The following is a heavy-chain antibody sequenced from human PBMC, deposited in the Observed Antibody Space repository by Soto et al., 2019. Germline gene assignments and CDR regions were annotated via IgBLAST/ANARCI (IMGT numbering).Heavy chain of an antibody. CDR3: ARDLNSGYDYLGPFDY. CDR1: GYTFTSTW. Sequence: ASVKVSCKASGYTFTSTWMHWVRQAPGQGLEWMGIINPYGGAATYAEKFQGRVTMTRDTSTATDYMELSSLRSEDTAMYYCARDLNSGYDYLGPFDYWGQGTQVT. J-gene: IGHJ4*02. CDR2: INPYGGAA. V-gene: IGHV1-46*01. D-gene: IGHD5-12*01.